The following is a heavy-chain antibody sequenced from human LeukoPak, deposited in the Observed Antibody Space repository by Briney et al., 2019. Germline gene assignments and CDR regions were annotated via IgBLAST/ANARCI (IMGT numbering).Heavy chain of an antibody. CDR3: ARAPLPLAAPSSSWYSYFDY. J-gene: IGHJ4*02. CDR1: GGTFSSYS. D-gene: IGHD6-13*01. CDR2: IIPILGIA. Sequence: SVKVSCKASGGTFSSYSISWVRQAPGQGLEWMGRIIPILGIANYAQKFQGRVTITADKSTSTAYMDLSSLRSEDTAVYYCARAPLPLAAPSSSWYSYFDYWGQGTLVTVSS. V-gene: IGHV1-69*04.